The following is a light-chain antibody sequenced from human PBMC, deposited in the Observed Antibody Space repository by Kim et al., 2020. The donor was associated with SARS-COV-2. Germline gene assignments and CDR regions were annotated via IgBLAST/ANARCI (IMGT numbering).Light chain of an antibody. J-gene: IGKJ1*01. V-gene: IGKV1-27*01. CDR3: QQCKGAPWT. CDR1: QGISNY. Sequence: AAVGDRFTITCRASQGISNYLAWYQQKPGKVPYLLIYASSALRSGVPSRFSGSGSGTDFTLTITSLQPEDVAVYYCQQCKGAPWTFGHGTKVDIK. CDR2: ASS.